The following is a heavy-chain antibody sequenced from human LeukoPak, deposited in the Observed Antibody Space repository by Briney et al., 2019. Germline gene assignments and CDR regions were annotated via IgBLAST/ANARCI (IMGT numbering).Heavy chain of an antibody. D-gene: IGHD1-26*01. CDR2: ISSSSTYI. CDR1: GFTFSSYS. CDR3: AGDLIMGSTAILGY. Sequence: GGSLRLSCAASGFTFSSYSMNWVRQAPGKGLEWVSSISSSSTYIYYADSVKGRFTISRDNAKNSLYLQMNSLRADDTAVYYCAGDLIMGSTAILGYWGQGTLVTVSS. J-gene: IGHJ4*02. V-gene: IGHV3-21*01.